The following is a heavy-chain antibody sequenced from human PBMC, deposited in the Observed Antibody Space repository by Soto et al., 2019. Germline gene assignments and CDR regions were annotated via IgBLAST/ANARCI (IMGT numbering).Heavy chain of an antibody. J-gene: IGHJ3*01. V-gene: IGHV3-23*01. CDR2: MSATDGRS. CDR1: GFSLNNYA. Sequence: EVQLLESGGGLVQPGGSLRLSCAASGFSLNNYAMTWVRQAPGKGLEWVSSMSATDGRSYYADSVKGRFTISRDDSKSTLYLQMNSVRVEDTAVYYCAKDPNGDYVVGFDFWGQGTMVTV. CDR3: AKDPNGDYVVGFDF. D-gene: IGHD4-17*01.